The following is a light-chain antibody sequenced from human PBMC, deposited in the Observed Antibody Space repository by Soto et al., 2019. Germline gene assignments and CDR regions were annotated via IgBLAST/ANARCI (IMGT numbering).Light chain of an antibody. Sequence: QSALTQPASVSGSRGQSITISCTGTSSDVGDYNYVSWYQQHPGKAPKLMIYEVSNRPSGVSNRFSGSKSGNTASLTISGLLAEDEDDYYCSSYTSSSTPVIFGGGTKLTVL. CDR2: EVS. J-gene: IGLJ2*01. CDR1: SSDVGDYNY. CDR3: SSYTSSSTPVI. V-gene: IGLV2-14*01.